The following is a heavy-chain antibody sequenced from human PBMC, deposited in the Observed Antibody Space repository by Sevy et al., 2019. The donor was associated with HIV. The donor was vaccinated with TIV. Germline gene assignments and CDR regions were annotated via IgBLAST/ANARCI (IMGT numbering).Heavy chain of an antibody. CDR3: ARDRKVLLVVYAIPFDVFDI. CDR1: GFTFSNHG. CDR2: IRYDGSNE. V-gene: IGHV3-30*02. D-gene: IGHD2-8*02. J-gene: IGHJ3*02. Sequence: GGSLRLSCAASGFTFSNHGMHWVRQAPGKGLEWVAFIRYDGSNEYYAESVKGLFTISRDNSKNTLYLQMNSLRPEDTAVYYCARDRKVLLVVYAIPFDVFDIWGQGTMVTVSS.